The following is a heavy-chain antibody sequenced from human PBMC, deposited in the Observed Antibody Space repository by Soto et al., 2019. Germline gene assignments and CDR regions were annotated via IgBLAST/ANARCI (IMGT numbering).Heavy chain of an antibody. CDR3: ARDPPFPSAGMDV. J-gene: IGHJ6*02. CDR2: IYYSVST. Sequence: PSETLSLTVTVSCGSIISGGYYWSLIRQHAGKGLELIVYIYYSVSTYYNPSLKSRFTISVDTSKNQFPLKLRSVTAADTAVYYWARDPPFPSAGMDVWGQGTTVPVSS. CDR1: CGSIISGGYY. V-gene: IGHV4-31*03.